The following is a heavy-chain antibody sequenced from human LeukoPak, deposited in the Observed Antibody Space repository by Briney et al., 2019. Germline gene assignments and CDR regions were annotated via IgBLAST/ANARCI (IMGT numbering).Heavy chain of an antibody. CDR3: ARHYYGTFDY. Sequence: SETLSLTCAVYGGSFSGYYWSWIRQPPGKGLEWIGEINHSGSTNYNPSLKSRVTISVDTSKNQFSLKLSSVTAADTAVYYCARHYYGTFDYWGQGTLVTVSS. CDR2: INHSGST. V-gene: IGHV4-34*01. CDR1: GGSFSGYY. J-gene: IGHJ4*02. D-gene: IGHD3-10*01.